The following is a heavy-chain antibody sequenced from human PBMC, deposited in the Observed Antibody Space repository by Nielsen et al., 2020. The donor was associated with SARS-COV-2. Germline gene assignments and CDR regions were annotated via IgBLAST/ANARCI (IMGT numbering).Heavy chain of an antibody. CDR3: ARGTFIHGTCWHFFDY. V-gene: IGHV4-34*01. J-gene: IGHJ4*02. CDR2: INNIGTT. D-gene: IGHD3-16*01. CDR1: GGSLSGYF. Sequence: PSEPLSLTCAVSGGSLSGYFWSWIRQSPGKGLEWIGEINNIGTTNYNPSLKSRVTMSVDKSQNQFSLKLNSVTAADTSVFYCARGTFIHGTCWHFFDYWGQGTLVTVSS.